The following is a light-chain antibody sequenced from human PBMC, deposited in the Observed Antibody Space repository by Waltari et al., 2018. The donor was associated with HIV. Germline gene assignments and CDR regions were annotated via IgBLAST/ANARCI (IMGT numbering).Light chain of an antibody. CDR2: YAS. Sequence: IVLTPSPDFQSVTPKEKLTITCRASQSIGSNLHWYQQKPDQSPKLLIKYASRSFSGVPSRFSGSGSGTDFTLTISRLEAEDAATYYCHQSSSLPHTFGQGTKLEIK. V-gene: IGKV6-21*01. J-gene: IGKJ2*01. CDR1: QSIGSN. CDR3: HQSSSLPHT.